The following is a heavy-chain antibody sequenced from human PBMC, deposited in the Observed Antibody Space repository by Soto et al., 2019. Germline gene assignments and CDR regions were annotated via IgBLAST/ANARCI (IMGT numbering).Heavy chain of an antibody. J-gene: IGHJ5*02. CDR1: GGSISSSSFH. D-gene: IGHD6-13*01. CDR3: ARRERAAGTDWWFDP. CDR2: IYYSGST. V-gene: IGHV4-39*01. Sequence: QLQLQESGPGLVKPSETLSLTCTVSGGSISSSSFHWGWIRQPPGKGLEWIGSIYYSGSTYYSPSIKSRVTISVDTSKNQGSLKLSSVTAADTAVYYCARRERAAGTDWWFDPWGQGTLVTVSS.